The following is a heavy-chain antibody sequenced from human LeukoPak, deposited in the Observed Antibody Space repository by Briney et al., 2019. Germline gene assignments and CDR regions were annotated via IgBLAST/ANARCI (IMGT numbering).Heavy chain of an antibody. CDR1: GGSISSYY. D-gene: IGHD4-23*01. CDR2: IYTSGST. CDR3: ARATRWVPFDY. V-gene: IGHV4-4*07. Sequence: PSDTLSLTCTASGGSISSYYRSWIRQPAGQGLEWIGRIYTSGSTNYNPSLKSRVTISVDNSKNQFSLKLSSVTAADTAVYYCARATRWVPFDYWGQGTLVTVSA. J-gene: IGHJ4*02.